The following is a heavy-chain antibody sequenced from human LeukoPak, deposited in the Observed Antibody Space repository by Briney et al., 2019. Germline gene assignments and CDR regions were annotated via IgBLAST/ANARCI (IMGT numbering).Heavy chain of an antibody. V-gene: IGHV4-34*01. CDR3: ARAGYDYVWGSHRPYNWFDP. D-gene: IGHD3-16*02. Sequence: SETLSLTCAVYGGSFSGYYWSRIRQPPGKGLEWIGEINHSGSTNYNPSLKSRVTISVDTSKNQFSLKLNSVTAADTAVYYCARAGYDYVWGSHRPYNWFDPWGRGTLVTVSS. CDR1: GGSFSGYY. CDR2: INHSGST. J-gene: IGHJ5*02.